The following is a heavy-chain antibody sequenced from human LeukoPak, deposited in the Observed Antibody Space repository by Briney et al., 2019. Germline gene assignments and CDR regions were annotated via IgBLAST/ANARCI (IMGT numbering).Heavy chain of an antibody. V-gene: IGHV1-2*02. CDR3: ARVTGTANYYGMDV. D-gene: IGHD2-21*02. CDR1: GYTFTGYY. CDR2: INPNSGGT. Sequence: GASVKVSCKASGYTFTGYYMHWVRQAPGQGLEWMGWINPNSGGTNYAQKFQGRVTMTRDTSISTAYMELSRLRSDDTAVYYCARVTGTANYYGMDVWGQGTTVTVSS. J-gene: IGHJ6*02.